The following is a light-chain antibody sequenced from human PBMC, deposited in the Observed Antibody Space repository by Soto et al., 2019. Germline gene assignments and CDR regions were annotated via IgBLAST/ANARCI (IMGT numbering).Light chain of an antibody. CDR3: QHRSNWPA. J-gene: IGKJ4*01. CDR1: QSVSRN. V-gene: IGKV3-11*01. Sequence: EIVSTQSPATMSLSPGERATLSCRTSQSVSRNLAWYQQKPGQAPRLLIYDASQRATGIAARFSGSGSGTDFTLTISILEPEDFALYYCQHRSNWPAFGGGTKVDIK. CDR2: DAS.